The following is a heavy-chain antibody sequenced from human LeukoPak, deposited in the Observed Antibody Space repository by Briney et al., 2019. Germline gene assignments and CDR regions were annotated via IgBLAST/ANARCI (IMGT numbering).Heavy chain of an antibody. CDR2: VNPDNGVT. CDR3: ARYSVDYGPWFPEF. J-gene: IGHJ4*02. V-gene: IGHV1-2*02. CDR1: GYTFTGYY. Sequence: ASVKVSCKTSGYTFTGYYVNCVRQAPGQRLEWMGWVNPDNGVTHFSQKFQGRVTMTRDTSISTAYMELNRLTSDDTAVYYCARYSVDYGPWFPEFWGQGTLVTVSS. D-gene: IGHD1-26*01.